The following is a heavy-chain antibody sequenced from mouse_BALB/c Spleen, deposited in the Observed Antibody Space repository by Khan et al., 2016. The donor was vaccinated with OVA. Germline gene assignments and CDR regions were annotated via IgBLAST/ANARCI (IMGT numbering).Heavy chain of an antibody. CDR1: GFSLTSYG. CDR3: VERNYGTLYAMDY. Sequence: QVQLKESGPGLVAPSQSMSITCTVSGFSLTSYGVNWVRQPPGKGLEWLGVIWGDGNTNYHSALLFRLSISKDNSKSQVFLKLNSLLTGDTAAYYGVERNYGTLYAMDYWGQGTALTVSS. D-gene: IGHD2-1*01. V-gene: IGHV2-3*01. CDR2: IWGDGNT. J-gene: IGHJ4*01.